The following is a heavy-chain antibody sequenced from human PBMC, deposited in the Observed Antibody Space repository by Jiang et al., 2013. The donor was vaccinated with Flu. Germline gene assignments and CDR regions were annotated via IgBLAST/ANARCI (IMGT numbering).Heavy chain of an antibody. CDR3: STPSPCGGDCYYFHY. J-gene: IGHJ4*02. CDR1: GGTFSSSV. Sequence: VQLVESGAEVKKPGSSVKVSCKASGGTFSSSVISWVRQAPGQGLEWMGDILPIIGATNYAQKFQGRVTIIADRATNTAYMELSSLTSDDTAVYYCSTPSPCGGDCYYFHYWGQGTLVTVSS. D-gene: IGHD2-21*02. V-gene: IGHV1-69*06. CDR2: ILPIIGAT.